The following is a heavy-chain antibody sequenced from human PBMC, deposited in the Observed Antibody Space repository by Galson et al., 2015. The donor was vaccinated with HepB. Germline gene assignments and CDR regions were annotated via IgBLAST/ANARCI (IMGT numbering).Heavy chain of an antibody. CDR3: ARVNYFDSSGYYQYYFDY. V-gene: IGHV1-2*02. CDR1: GYTFTGYY. J-gene: IGHJ4*02. CDR2: INPNSGGT. D-gene: IGHD3-22*01. Sequence: SVKVSCKASGYTFTGYYMHWVRQAPGQGLEWMGWINPNSGGTNYEQKFQGRVTMTRDTSISTAYMELSRLRSDDTAVYYCARVNYFDSSGYYQYYFDYWGQGTLVTVSS.